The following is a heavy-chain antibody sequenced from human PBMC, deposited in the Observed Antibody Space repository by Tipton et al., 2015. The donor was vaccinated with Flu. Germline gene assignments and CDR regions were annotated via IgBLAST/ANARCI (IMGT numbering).Heavy chain of an antibody. Sequence: SLRLSCAASGFTFSNYWMSWVRQAPGKGLEWVADIKLDGNEKYYVDSVKGRFTISRDNAKNSLYLQMNSLRVEDTAVYYCAREDRLVGSNCFDFWGQGTLVTVSS. J-gene: IGHJ4*02. D-gene: IGHD1-26*01. V-gene: IGHV3-7*01. CDR2: IKLDGNEK. CDR1: GFTFSNYW. CDR3: AREDRLVGSNCFDF.